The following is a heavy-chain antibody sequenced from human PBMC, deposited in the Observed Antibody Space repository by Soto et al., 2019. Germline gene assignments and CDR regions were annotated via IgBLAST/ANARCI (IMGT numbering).Heavy chain of an antibody. Sequence: QVQLVQSGAEVKKPGSSVKVSCKASGGTFSSYAISWVRQAPGQGLEWMGGIVPIFGTANYAQKFQGRVTITADESTSTAYMEVSSLRSEDTAVYYCARERMTTVIYYYYGMDVWGQGTTVTVSS. V-gene: IGHV1-69*01. J-gene: IGHJ6*02. CDR3: ARERMTTVIYYYYGMDV. CDR2: IVPIFGTA. CDR1: GGTFSSYA. D-gene: IGHD4-4*01.